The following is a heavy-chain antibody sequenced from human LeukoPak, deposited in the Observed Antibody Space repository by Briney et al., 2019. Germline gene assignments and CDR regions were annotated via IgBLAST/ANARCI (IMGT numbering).Heavy chain of an antibody. Sequence: GGSLRLSCAASGFTFDDYAMHWVRQAPGKGLEWVSGISWNSDRTGYADSVKGRFTISRDNAKNSLYLQMNSLRAEDMASYYCARSQRKDQLLFGYYFDYWGQGALVAVSS. V-gene: IGHV3-9*03. J-gene: IGHJ4*02. CDR1: GFTFDDYA. CDR3: ARSQRKDQLLFGYYFDY. CDR2: ISWNSDRT. D-gene: IGHD2-2*01.